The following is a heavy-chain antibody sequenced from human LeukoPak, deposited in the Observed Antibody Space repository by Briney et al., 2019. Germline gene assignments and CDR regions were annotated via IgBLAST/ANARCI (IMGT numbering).Heavy chain of an antibody. D-gene: IGHD5-24*01. CDR3: AKSGYNRFDY. CDR2: ISGSGSGGST. CDR1: GFTFSSSA. Sequence: PGGSLRLSCAASGFTFSSSAMSWVRQAPGKGLEWVASISGSGSGGSTYSAGPVKGRFTISRNNYKNTLYLQMNSLIAEDTAVYYCAKSGYNRFDYWGQGTRVTVSS. J-gene: IGHJ4*02. V-gene: IGHV3-23*01.